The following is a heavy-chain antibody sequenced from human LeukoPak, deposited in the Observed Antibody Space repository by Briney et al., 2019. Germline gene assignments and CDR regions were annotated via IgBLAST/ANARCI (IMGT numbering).Heavy chain of an antibody. CDR2: ISGSGGST. CDR1: GFTFSSYA. Sequence: PGGSLRLSCAASGFTFSSYAMGWVRQAPGKGLEWVSAISGSGGSTYYADSVKGRFTISRDNSKNTLYLQMNSLRAEDTAVYYCAKRSSDFWSGYLWIDYWGQGTLVTVSS. CDR3: AKRSSDFWSGYLWIDY. V-gene: IGHV3-23*01. D-gene: IGHD3-3*01. J-gene: IGHJ4*02.